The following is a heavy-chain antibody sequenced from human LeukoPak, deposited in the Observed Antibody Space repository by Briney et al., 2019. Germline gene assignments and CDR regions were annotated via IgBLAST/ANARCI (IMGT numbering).Heavy chain of an antibody. Sequence: GGSLRLSCAASGFSFSSYAMSWVRQAPGKGLEWVSAMSGSGGNTYYADSVKGRFTTSRDNSKNTLYLQMNSLRAEDTAVYYCAKDRDGYSPEYWGQGTLVTVSS. CDR1: GFSFSSYA. V-gene: IGHV3-23*01. D-gene: IGHD5-24*01. J-gene: IGHJ4*02. CDR3: AKDRDGYSPEY. CDR2: MSGSGGNT.